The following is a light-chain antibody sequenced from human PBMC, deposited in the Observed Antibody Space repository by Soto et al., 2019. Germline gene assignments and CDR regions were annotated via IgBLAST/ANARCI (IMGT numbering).Light chain of an antibody. Sequence: EIVLTQSPVTLFLSPWERATLSCRASQTVLNNYLTWYQQKPGQAPRLLIYGASRRATGIPDRFSGSGSGTDFTLTISRLEPEDFAVFYCQQYGGSPGTFGQGTKVDIK. CDR2: GAS. V-gene: IGKV3-20*01. J-gene: IGKJ1*01. CDR3: QQYGGSPGT. CDR1: QTVLNNY.